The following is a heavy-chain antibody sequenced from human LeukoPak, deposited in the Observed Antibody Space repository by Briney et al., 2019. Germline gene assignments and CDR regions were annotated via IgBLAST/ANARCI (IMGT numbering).Heavy chain of an antibody. Sequence: VASVKVPCQALGYTFTDHYFHWLRQAPGQGIEWMGWIHPGRGDTNIAQKFQGRVSLTRDMSISTAYMELSRLTSDDTAVYYCARDHNWGPDYWAGRAVVSVSS. D-gene: IGHD7-27*01. CDR1: GYTFTDHY. V-gene: IGHV1-2*02. CDR3: ARDHNWGPDY. J-gene: IGHJ4*02. CDR2: IHPGRGDT.